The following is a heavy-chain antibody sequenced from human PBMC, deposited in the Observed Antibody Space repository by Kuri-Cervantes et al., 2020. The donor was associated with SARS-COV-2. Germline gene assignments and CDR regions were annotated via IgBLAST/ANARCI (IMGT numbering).Heavy chain of an antibody. CDR1: GYTFTSYG. D-gene: IGHD3-3*01. Sequence: ASVKVSCKASGYTFTSYGINWVRQATGQGLEWMGWMNPNSGNTGYAQKFQGRVTMTRNTSVSTAYMELSSLRSEDTAVYYCARVFLEWFESYMDVWGKGTTVTVSS. J-gene: IGHJ6*03. CDR2: MNPNSGNT. CDR3: ARVFLEWFESYMDV. V-gene: IGHV1-8*02.